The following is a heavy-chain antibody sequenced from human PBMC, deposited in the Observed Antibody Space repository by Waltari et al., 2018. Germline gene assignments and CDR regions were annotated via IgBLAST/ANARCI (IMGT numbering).Heavy chain of an antibody. V-gene: IGHV1-3*01. J-gene: IGHJ4*02. CDR2: INAGNGNT. D-gene: IGHD4-17*01. Sequence: QVQLVQSGAEVKKPGASVKVSCKASGYTFTSYAMHWVRQAPGQRLEWMGWINAGNGNTKYSQKFQGRVTITRDTSASTAYMELSSLRSEDTAVYYCARDRGGYGELRYFDYWGQGTLVTVSS. CDR3: ARDRGGYGELRYFDY. CDR1: GYTFTSYA.